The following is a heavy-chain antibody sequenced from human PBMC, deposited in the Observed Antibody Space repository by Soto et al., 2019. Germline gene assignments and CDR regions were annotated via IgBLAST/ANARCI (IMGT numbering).Heavy chain of an antibody. CDR3: ATGGHNDGYNLYHGMDV. V-gene: IGHV1-69*01. D-gene: IGHD5-18*01. CDR2: VIPLFDTA. J-gene: IGHJ6*02. CDR1: GGIFTNNA. Sequence: QVQVVQSGAEGKKPGSSLKVSCKVSGGIFTNNAISWVRKAPGQGLEWLGGVIPLFDTAYYAQIFRGRLRISAAGATTTAYMELSGLTSADTAVYFCATGGHNDGYNLYHGMDVWGQGTTVTVS.